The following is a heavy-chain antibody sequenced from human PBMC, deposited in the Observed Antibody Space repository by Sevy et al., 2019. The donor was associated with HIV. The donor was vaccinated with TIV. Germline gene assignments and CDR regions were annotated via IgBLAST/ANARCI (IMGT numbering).Heavy chain of an antibody. J-gene: IGHJ4*02. CDR2: INNDGSTT. Sequence: GGSLRLSCAASGFTLSCCWMHWVRQAPGKGLVWVSRINNDGSTTTYADSVRGRFTISRDNAKNTLYLEMNSLRAEDTAVYNCARGGTASFDYWGQGTLVTVSS. CDR3: ARGGTASFDY. V-gene: IGHV3-74*03. D-gene: IGHD1-1*01. CDR1: GFTLSCCW.